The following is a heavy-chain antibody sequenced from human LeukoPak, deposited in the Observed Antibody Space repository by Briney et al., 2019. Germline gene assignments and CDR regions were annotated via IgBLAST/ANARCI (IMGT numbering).Heavy chain of an antibody. V-gene: IGHV4-39*07. CDR3: ARSWGAPGVRFSVFRWFDP. CDR2: IYHTGTT. J-gene: IGHJ5*02. D-gene: IGHD3-16*01. Sequence: PSETLSLTCSVSGGSIRSTSYYWGWIRQPPGKGLEWIGTIYHTGTTYYNPSLKSRVTISVDTSKNQFSLKLSSVTAADTAVYYCARSWGAPGVRFSVFRWFDPWGQGTLVTVSS. CDR1: GGSIRSTSYY.